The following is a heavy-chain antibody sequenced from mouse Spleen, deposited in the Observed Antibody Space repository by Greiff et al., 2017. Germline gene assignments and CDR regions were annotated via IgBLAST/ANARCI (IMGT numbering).Heavy chain of an antibody. Sequence: EVKVVESGGGLVKPGGSLKLSCAASGFTFSDYGMHWVRQAPEKGLEWVAYISSGSSTIYYADTVKGRFTISRDNAKNTLFLQMTSLRSEDTAMYYCERDSNYVLFFDYWGQGTTLTVSS. D-gene: IGHD2-5*01. CDR2: ISSGSSTI. J-gene: IGHJ2*01. CDR1: GFTFSDYG. V-gene: IGHV5-17*01. CDR3: ERDSNYVLFFDY.